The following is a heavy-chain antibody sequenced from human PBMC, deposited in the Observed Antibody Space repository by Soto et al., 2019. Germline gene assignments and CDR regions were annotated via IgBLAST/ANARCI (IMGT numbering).Heavy chain of an antibody. CDR3: ARDCSGGSCYGWYFDY. Sequence: ASVKVACESSGYTVTSYGVSWVRQDPGQGLEWMGWISAYNGNTNYAQKLQGRVTMTTDTSTSTAYMELRSLRSDDTAVYYCARDCSGGSCYGWYFDYWGQGTLVTVSS. J-gene: IGHJ4*02. CDR2: ISAYNGNT. D-gene: IGHD2-15*01. V-gene: IGHV1-18*01. CDR1: GYTVTSYG.